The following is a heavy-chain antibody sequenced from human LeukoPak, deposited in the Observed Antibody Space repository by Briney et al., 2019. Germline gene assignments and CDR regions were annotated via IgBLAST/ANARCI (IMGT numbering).Heavy chain of an antibody. V-gene: IGHV4-34*01. CDR1: GGSFSGYY. CDR3: ARGLPGYYDFWSGYQNYYYYYMDV. D-gene: IGHD3-3*01. Sequence: PSETLSLTCAVYGGSFSGYYWSWIRQPPGKGLEWIGEINHSGSTSYNPSLKSRVTISVDTSKNQFSLKLSSVTAADTAVYYCARGLPGYYDFWSGYQNYYYYYMDVWGKGTTVTVSS. J-gene: IGHJ6*03. CDR2: INHSGST.